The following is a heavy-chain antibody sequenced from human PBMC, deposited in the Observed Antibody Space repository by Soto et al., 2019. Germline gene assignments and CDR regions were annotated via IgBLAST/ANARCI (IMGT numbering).Heavy chain of an antibody. CDR2: MWYDGHVE. V-gene: IGHV3-33*01. D-gene: IGHD2-15*01. CDR1: GFSFRTSG. J-gene: IGHJ3*02. CDR3: AGGLPKVAGGAFDI. Sequence: QVHLVESGGGVVQPGRSLTLSCAASGFSFRTSGMHWVRQAPGKGLEWVTGMWYDGHVEGYLDSVKGRFTISRDNSNSLMSLQMSNLRVDDTAVYYCAGGLPKVAGGAFDIWGHGTMVTVSS.